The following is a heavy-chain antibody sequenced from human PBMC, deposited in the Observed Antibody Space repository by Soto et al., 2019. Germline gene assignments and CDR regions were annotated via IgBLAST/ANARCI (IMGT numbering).Heavy chain of an antibody. CDR3: ARVVVVITTIDY. Sequence: QVQLQESGPGLVKPSQTLSLTCTVSGGSISSGGYYWSWIRQHPGQVLEWIGYIYYSGSTYYNPSLKNRVTVSVHTSKNPFSLKLSSVTAADTAVYYFARVVVVITTIDYWGQGTLVTVSS. D-gene: IGHD3-22*01. V-gene: IGHV4-31*03. CDR1: GGSISSGGYY. CDR2: IYYSGST. J-gene: IGHJ4*02.